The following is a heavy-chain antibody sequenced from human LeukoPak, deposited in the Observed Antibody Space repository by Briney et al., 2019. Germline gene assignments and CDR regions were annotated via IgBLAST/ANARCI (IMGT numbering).Heavy chain of an antibody. J-gene: IGHJ4*02. V-gene: IGHV4-61*02. CDR2: IYTSGST. D-gene: IGHD3-10*01. CDR3: ARSVLLWFGERDYFDY. Sequence: SETLSLTCTVYGGSISSGSYYWSWIRQPAGKGLEWIGRIYTSGSTNYNPSLKSRVTISVDTSKNQFSLKLSSVTAADTAVYYCARSVLLWFGERDYFDYWGQGTLVTVSS. CDR1: GGSISSGSYY.